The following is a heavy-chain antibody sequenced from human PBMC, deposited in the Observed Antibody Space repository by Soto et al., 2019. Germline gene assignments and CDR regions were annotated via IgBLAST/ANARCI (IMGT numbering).Heavy chain of an antibody. Sequence: GGSLRLSCAASGFTFSSYDMHWVRQATGKGLEWVSAIGTAGDTYYPGSVKGRFTISRENAKNSLYLQMNSLRAGDTAVYYCARENLELYYMDVWGKGTTVTVSS. CDR2: IGTAGDT. D-gene: IGHD1-26*01. CDR1: GFTFSSYD. CDR3: ARENLELYYMDV. V-gene: IGHV3-13*01. J-gene: IGHJ6*03.